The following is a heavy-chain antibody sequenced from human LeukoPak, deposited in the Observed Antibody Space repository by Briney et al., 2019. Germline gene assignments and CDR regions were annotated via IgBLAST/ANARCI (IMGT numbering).Heavy chain of an antibody. V-gene: IGHV4-30-2*03. CDR1: GGSISSGGYY. CDR3: ARHLNTYYDFWSGLSDAFDI. Sequence: SETLSLTCTVSGGSISSGGYYWSWIRQPPGKGLEWIGYIYHSGSTYYNPSLKSRVTISVDTSKNQFSLKLSSVTAADTAVYYCARHLNTYYDFWSGLSDAFDIWGQGTMVTVSS. D-gene: IGHD3-3*01. CDR2: IYHSGST. J-gene: IGHJ3*02.